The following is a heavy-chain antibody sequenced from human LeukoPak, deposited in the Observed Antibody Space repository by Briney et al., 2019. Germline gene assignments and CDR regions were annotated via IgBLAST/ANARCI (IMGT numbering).Heavy chain of an antibody. J-gene: IGHJ4*02. CDR3: ARHGSGIAVAGDN. CDR1: GFTFSSYI. D-gene: IGHD6-19*01. CDR2: ISISSSYI. Sequence: PGGALRLSCAASGFTFSSYIMNSVREAPGKGLWWVSSISISSSYIYYADSLRGGFTISRDNAKTSLYLQLNSLRAEDTAAYYCARHGSGIAVAGDNWGQGTLVTVSS. V-gene: IGHV3-21*01.